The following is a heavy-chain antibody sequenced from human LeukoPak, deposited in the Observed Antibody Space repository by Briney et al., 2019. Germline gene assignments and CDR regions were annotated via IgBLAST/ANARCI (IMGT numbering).Heavy chain of an antibody. CDR1: GITLSDYW. Sequence: GGSLRLSCAASGITLSDYWMYWVRQGPGKGLVHVSRIESDGTRTVYADSVKGRFTISRDNAKNTMYLQMNSLRAEDTAVYYCVRGGHKLDIETSRYYYGLGVWGQGTTVTVSS. CDR3: VRGGHKLDIETSRYYYGLGV. J-gene: IGHJ6*02. CDR2: IESDGTRT. V-gene: IGHV3-74*03. D-gene: IGHD2-2*03.